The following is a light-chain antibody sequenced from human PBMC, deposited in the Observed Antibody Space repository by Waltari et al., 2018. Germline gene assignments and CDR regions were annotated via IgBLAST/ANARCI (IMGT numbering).Light chain of an antibody. CDR2: KAS. CDR3: QQSYSTRYT. J-gene: IGKJ2*01. V-gene: IGKV1-5*03. Sequence: DIQMTQSPPTLSASVGDRITMSCRASQSISNWLAWYQQKPGKAPKLLIYKASDLETGVPSRFSGSGSGTEFTLTISSLQADDFATYYCQQSYSTRYTFGQGTKLEIK. CDR1: QSISNW.